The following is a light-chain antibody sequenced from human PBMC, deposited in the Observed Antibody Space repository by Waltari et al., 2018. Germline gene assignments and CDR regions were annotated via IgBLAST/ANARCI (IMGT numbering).Light chain of an antibody. CDR2: WAS. CDR1: HSVLETSANKNY. V-gene: IGKV4-1*01. CDR3: QQYFSGHT. Sequence: DIVMTQSPDSLPVSLGERATINCKSSHSVLETSANKNYLAWYQQRPGQSPKMLFYWASVREAGVPERLSASGSGTDFTLTINSLQAEDVAVYFCQQYFSGHTFGQGTKLEIK. J-gene: IGKJ2*01.